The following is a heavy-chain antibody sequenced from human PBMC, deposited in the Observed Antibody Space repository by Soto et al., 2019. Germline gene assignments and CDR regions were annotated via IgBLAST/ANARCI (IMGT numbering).Heavy chain of an antibody. CDR2: ISSNGGST. CDR1: GFTFSSYA. V-gene: IGHV3-64D*08. CDR3: VKNLDDFWSGYYTGDVY. J-gene: IGHJ4*02. Sequence: SLRLSCSASGFTFSSYAMHWVRQAPGKGLEYVSAISSNGGSTYYADSVKGRFTISRDNSKNTLYLQMSSLRAEDTAVYYCVKNLDDFWSGYYTGDVYWGQGTLVTVSS. D-gene: IGHD3-3*01.